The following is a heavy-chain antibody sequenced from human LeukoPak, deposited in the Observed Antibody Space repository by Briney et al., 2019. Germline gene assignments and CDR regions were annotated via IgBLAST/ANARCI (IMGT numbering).Heavy chain of an antibody. Sequence: GGSLRLSCAASGFTFDSYAMTWVRQAPGKGLEWVSSISATGGKTYYADSVKGRFTISRDNSNNTVFLRMKSLRAEDTAVYYCARERSTISRTPDYWGQGTLVTVSS. CDR2: ISATGGKT. CDR1: GFTFDSYA. J-gene: IGHJ4*02. V-gene: IGHV3-23*01. D-gene: IGHD3-3*01. CDR3: ARERSTISRTPDY.